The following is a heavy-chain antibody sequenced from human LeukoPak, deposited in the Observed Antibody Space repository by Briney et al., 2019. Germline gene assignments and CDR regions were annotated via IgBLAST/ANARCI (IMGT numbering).Heavy chain of an antibody. CDR2: IYYSGST. CDR3: AREARVGQPHTRYYYYYMDV. J-gene: IGHJ6*03. V-gene: IGHV4-59*01. CDR1: GGSLSSYY. D-gene: IGHD6-13*01. Sequence: PSETLSLTCTVSGGSLSSYYWSWIRQPPGKGLEWIGYIYYSGSTNYNPSLKSRVTISVDTSKNQFSLKLSSVTAADTAVYYCAREARVGQPHTRYYYYYMDVWGKGTTVTVSS.